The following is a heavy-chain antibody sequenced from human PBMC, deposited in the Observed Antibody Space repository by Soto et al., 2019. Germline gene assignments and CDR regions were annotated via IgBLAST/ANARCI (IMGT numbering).Heavy chain of an antibody. CDR1: GGSISSCDYS. Sequence: SETLSLTCTVSGGSISSCDYSWSWVRQSPGKGLEWIGHIYNSGITYYNPSLKSRVVISIDTSRNQFSLRLNSLTAADRAVYFCARGVTVFGLVSRFWFDPWGQGTVVTVSS. D-gene: IGHD3-3*01. CDR3: ARGVTVFGLVSRFWFDP. V-gene: IGHV4-30-4*01. J-gene: IGHJ5*02. CDR2: IYNSGIT.